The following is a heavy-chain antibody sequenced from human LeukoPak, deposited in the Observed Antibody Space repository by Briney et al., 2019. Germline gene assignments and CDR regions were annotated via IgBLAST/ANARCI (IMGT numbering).Heavy chain of an antibody. V-gene: IGHV3-53*01. CDR1: GFTVSSNY. D-gene: IGHD1-26*01. CDR3: ARDLTPIVGATYFDY. J-gene: IGHJ4*02. Sequence: GGSLRLSCAASGFTVSSNYMSWVRQAPGKGLEWVSVIYSGGSTYYADSVKGRFTISRDNSKNTLYLQMNSLRAEDTAVYYCARDLTPIVGATYFDYWGQGTLVTVSS. CDR2: IYSGGST.